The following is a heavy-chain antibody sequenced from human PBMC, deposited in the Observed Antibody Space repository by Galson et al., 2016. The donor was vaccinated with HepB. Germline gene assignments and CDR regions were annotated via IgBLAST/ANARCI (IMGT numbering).Heavy chain of an antibody. Sequence: SVKVSCKASGGTFGSYAVSWVRQAPGQGLQWMGGIIPVSGTANYAPKFQGRVTFSADRSTTMVYMDLSGLRSEDTATYYCARDSPRTIVGAPKVAPHNSHSGMDVWGQGTTVIVSS. CDR2: IIPVSGTA. J-gene: IGHJ6*02. CDR1: GGTFGSYA. V-gene: IGHV1-69*06. D-gene: IGHD1-26*01. CDR3: ARDSPRTIVGAPKVAPHNSHSGMDV.